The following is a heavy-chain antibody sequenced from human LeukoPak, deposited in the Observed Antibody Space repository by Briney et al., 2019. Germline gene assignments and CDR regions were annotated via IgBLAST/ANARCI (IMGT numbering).Heavy chain of an antibody. D-gene: IGHD2-2*01. CDR2: IIPIFGTA. Sequence: GASVKVSCKASGGTFSSYAISWVRQAPGQGLEWMGGIIPIFGTANYAQKLQGRVTITADESTSTAYMELSRLSPHDSALHYRAPHAPHLPDAFDLCGHRTLLTVSS. J-gene: IGHJ3*01. CDR1: GGTFSSYA. CDR3: APHAPHLPDAFDL. V-gene: IGHV1-69*13.